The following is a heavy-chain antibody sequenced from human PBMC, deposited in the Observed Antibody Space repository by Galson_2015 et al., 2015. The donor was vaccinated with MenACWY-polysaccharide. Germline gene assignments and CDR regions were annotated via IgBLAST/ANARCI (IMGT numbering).Heavy chain of an antibody. D-gene: IGHD4-17*01. CDR3: ARDGRDLTVTKGGYYYYGMDV. V-gene: IGHV4-31*02. CDR2: MYYSGST. J-gene: IGHJ6*02. Sequence: YMYYSGSTYYNPSLKSRVTISVDTSKNQFSLKLSSVTAADTAVYYCARDGRDLTVTKGGYYYYGMDVWGQGTTVTVSS.